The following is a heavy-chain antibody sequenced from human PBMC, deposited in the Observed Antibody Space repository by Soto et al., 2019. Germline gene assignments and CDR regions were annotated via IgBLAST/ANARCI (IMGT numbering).Heavy chain of an antibody. D-gene: IGHD6-13*01. CDR2: IFSNDEK. CDR1: GFSLSNARMG. V-gene: IGHV2-26*01. J-gene: IGHJ6*03. CDR3: ARAKEVEQQLPAYYYYMDV. Sequence: SGPTLVNPTETLTLTCTVSGFSLSNARMGVSWIRQPPGKALEWLAHIFSNDEKSYGTSLKSRLTISKDTSKSQVVLTMTNMDPVDTATYYCARAKEVEQQLPAYYYYMDVWGKGTTVTVSS.